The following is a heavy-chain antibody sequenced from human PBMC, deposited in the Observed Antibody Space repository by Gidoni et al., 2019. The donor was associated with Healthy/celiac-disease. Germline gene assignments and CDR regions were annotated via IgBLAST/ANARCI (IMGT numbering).Heavy chain of an antibody. CDR3: ARRPSHCSSTSCYVYYFDY. J-gene: IGHJ4*02. Sequence: QVTLKESGPVLVKPTETLTLTCTVSGFSLSNARMGVSWIRQPPGKALEWLAHIFSNDEKSYSTSLKSRLTISKDTSKSQVVLTMTNMDPVDTATYYCARRPSHCSSTSCYVYYFDYWGQGTLVTVSS. CDR2: IFSNDEK. D-gene: IGHD2-2*01. V-gene: IGHV2-26*01. CDR1: GFSLSNARMG.